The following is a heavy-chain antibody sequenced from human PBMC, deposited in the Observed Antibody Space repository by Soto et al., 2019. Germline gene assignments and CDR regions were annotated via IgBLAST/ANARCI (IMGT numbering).Heavy chain of an antibody. J-gene: IGHJ4*02. D-gene: IGHD2-2*01. CDR2: ISSSSSYI. CDR1: GFTFSSHS. CDR3: ARALSTSWYYFDY. V-gene: IGHV3-21*01. Sequence: GGPLRLPCAASGFTFSSHSMNWVRQAPGKGLEWVSSISSSSSYIYYADSVKGRFTISRDNAKNSLYLQMNSLRAEDTAVYYCARALSTSWYYFDYWGQGTLVTVSS.